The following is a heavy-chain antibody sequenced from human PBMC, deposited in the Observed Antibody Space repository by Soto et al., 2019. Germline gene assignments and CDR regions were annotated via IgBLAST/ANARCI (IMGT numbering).Heavy chain of an antibody. J-gene: IGHJ4*02. CDR2: IVPIVDTS. Sequence: QVQLVQSGAEVRQPASSVKVSCKTSGGTFSSYAISWVRQAPGQGLEWMGGIVPIVDTSTYAQKFQGRVTITADESTSTVYMALSSLRSDDTAVYYCVRVVAIPGYPDHWGQGTLVTVSS. V-gene: IGHV1-69*12. D-gene: IGHD5-12*01. CDR1: GGTFSSYA. CDR3: VRVVAIPGYPDH.